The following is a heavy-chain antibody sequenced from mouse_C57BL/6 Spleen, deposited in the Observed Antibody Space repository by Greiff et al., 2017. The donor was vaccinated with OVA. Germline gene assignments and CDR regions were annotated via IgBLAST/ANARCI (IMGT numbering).Heavy chain of an antibody. D-gene: IGHD1-1*01. J-gene: IGHJ1*03. CDR2: IDPENGDT. CDR1: GFNIKDDY. V-gene: IGHV14-4*01. Sequence: VQLQQSGAELVRPGASVKLSCTASGFNIKDDYMHWVKQRPEQGLEWIGWIDPENGDTEYASKFQGKATITADTSSNTAYLQLSSLTSEDTAVDYCTGRSSWGYFDVWGTGTTVTVSS. CDR3: TGRSSWGYFDV.